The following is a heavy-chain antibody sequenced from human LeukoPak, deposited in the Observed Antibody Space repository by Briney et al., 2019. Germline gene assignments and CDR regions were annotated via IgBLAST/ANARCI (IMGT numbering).Heavy chain of an antibody. CDR1: GFTFSSYA. Sequence: PGGSLRLSCASSGFTFSSYAMHWVRQAPGKGLEWVAVISYDGSNKYYADSVKGRFTISRDNSKNTLYLQMNSLRAEDTAVYYCASDTGSGSPRTYGMDVWGQGTTVTVSS. CDR2: ISYDGSNK. D-gene: IGHD3-10*01. J-gene: IGHJ6*02. V-gene: IGHV3-30-3*01. CDR3: ASDTGSGSPRTYGMDV.